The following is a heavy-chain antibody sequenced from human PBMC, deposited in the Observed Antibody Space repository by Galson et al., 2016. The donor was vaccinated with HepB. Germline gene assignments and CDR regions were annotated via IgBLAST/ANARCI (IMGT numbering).Heavy chain of an antibody. Sequence: SETLSLTCSVASGSIRNDFYFWAWVRQPPGKGPEWVGSIYVSGQTYYNPSLRSRLTMSVDTSKNKFSLNLTSVTAADTALYSCAKQKRDGCFLHYFDLWGQGILVTVSS. CDR1: SGSIRNDFYF. V-gene: IGHV4-39*01. CDR2: IYVSGQT. CDR3: AKQKRDGCFLHYFDL. D-gene: IGHD2/OR15-2a*01. J-gene: IGHJ4*02.